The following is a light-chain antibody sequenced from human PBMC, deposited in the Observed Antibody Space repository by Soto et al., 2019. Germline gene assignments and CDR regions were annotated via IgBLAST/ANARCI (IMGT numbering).Light chain of an antibody. V-gene: IGLV2-8*01. CDR3: SSYAGSNIVV. CDR1: SSDVGGYNV. Sequence: QSVLTQPPSASGAPGQSVTISCTGTSSDVGGYNVVSWYQQHPGQAPKLMIYEVSERPSGVPDRFSGSKSGNTASLTVSGLQAEDEADYYCSSYAGSNIVVFGGGTKLTVL. CDR2: EVS. J-gene: IGLJ2*01.